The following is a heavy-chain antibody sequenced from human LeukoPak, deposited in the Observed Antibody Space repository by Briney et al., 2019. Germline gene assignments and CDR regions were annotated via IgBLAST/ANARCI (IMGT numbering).Heavy chain of an antibody. J-gene: IGHJ4*02. D-gene: IGHD6-19*01. CDR1: GGSFSGYY. CDR3: ARSPLTVAGDY. V-gene: IGHV4-34*01. CDR2: INHSGST. Sequence: SETLSLTCAVYGGSFSGYYWSWIRQPPGKGLEWIGEINHSGSTNYNPPLKSRATISVETSKNQFSLKLSSVTAADTAVYYCARSPLTVAGDYWGQGTLVTVSS.